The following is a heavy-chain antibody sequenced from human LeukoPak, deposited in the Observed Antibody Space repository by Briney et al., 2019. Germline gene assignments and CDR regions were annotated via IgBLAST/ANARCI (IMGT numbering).Heavy chain of an antibody. J-gene: IGHJ4*02. D-gene: IGHD3-3*01. CDR3: ARGWGYDFWSGYYPFDY. Sequence: SETLSLTCAVYGGSFSGYYWSWIRQPPGKGLEWIGEINHSGSTNYNPSLKSRVTISVDTSQNQFSLKPSSVTAADTAVYYCARGWGYDFWSGYYPFDYWGQGTLVTVSS. CDR2: INHSGST. V-gene: IGHV4-34*01. CDR1: GGSFSGYY.